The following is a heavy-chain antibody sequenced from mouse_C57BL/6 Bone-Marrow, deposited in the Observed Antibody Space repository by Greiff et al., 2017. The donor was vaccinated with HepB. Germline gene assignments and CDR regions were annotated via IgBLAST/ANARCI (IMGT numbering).Heavy chain of an antibody. CDR3: TRGGSSYGYFDV. V-gene: IGHV2-9-1*01. CDR1: GFSLTSYA. Sequence: VQLVESGPGLVAPSQSLSITCTVSGFSLTSYAISWVRQPPAKGLEWLGVICTGGGTNYNSALKSRLSISKDNSKRQVFLKMNSLQTDDTASYCCTRGGSSYGYFDVWGTGTTVTVSS. CDR2: ICTGGGT. D-gene: IGHD1-1*01. J-gene: IGHJ1*03.